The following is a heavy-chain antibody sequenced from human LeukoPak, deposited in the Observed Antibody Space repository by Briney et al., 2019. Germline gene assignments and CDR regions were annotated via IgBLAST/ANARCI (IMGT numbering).Heavy chain of an antibody. J-gene: IGHJ4*02. CDR3: TKRVKYGGTWDHFAD. V-gene: IGHV3-23*01. CDR2: VNADGGNT. D-gene: IGHD1-26*01. Sequence: PGGSLRLSCAASGFTFDNYRMSWVRQAPGKGLEWVSTVNADGGNTYYADSVKGRFTNSRDNSKSTLILQMNSLRVEDTALYYCTKRVKYGGTWDHFADWGQGTLVTVSS. CDR1: GFTFDNYR.